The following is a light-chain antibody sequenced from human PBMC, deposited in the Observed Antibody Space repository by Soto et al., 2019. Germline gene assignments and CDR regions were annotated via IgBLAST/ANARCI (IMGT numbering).Light chain of an antibody. CDR1: SSDVGGYNY. CDR2: DVS. Sequence: QSALTQPASVSGSPGQSITISCTGTSSDVGGYNYVSWYQQHPGKAPKLMIYDVSNRPSGVSNRFSGSKSGNTGSLTISGLQAEDEADYYSSSYTSSSTLVVFGGGTKLTVL. CDR3: SSYTSSSTLVV. J-gene: IGLJ2*01. V-gene: IGLV2-14*01.